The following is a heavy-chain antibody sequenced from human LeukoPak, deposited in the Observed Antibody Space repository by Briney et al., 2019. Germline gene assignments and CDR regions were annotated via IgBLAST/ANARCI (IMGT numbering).Heavy chain of an antibody. CDR2: ISSSSSYI. J-gene: IGHJ4*02. Sequence: GGSLRLSCAASGFTFSSYSMNWVRQAPGKGLEWVSSISSSSSYIYYADSVKGRFTISRDDSKNTLYLQMNSLRAEDTAVYYCARDASLGKFDYWGQGTLVTVSS. CDR1: GFTFSSYS. CDR3: ARDASLGKFDY. D-gene: IGHD7-27*01. V-gene: IGHV3-21*01.